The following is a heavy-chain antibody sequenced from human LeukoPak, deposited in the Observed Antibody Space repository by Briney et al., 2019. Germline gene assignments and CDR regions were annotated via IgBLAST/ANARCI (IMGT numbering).Heavy chain of an antibody. J-gene: IGHJ6*03. D-gene: IGHD2-15*01. Sequence: SETLSLTCTVSGGSMTSSDFYWGWIRQPQGKGLEWIGTIYYSGSAYYSPSLKSRVTISVDTSQHQFSLKLSSVTAADTAVYYCVRLVTGFCNGVSCYSDHYYFYMDVWVKGTTVTVSS. CDR3: VRLVTGFCNGVSCYSDHYYFYMDV. CDR1: GGSMTSSDFY. CDR2: IYYSGSA. V-gene: IGHV4-39*01.